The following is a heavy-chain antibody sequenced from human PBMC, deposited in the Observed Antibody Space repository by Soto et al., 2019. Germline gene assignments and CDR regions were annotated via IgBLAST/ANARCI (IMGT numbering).Heavy chain of an antibody. CDR2: IWYDGSNK. CDR3: ARDPTEYCSSTSCYLTRVFDY. CDR1: GFTFSSYG. V-gene: IGHV3-33*01. Sequence: PGGSLRLSCAASGFTFSSYGMHWVRQAPGKGLEWVAVIWYDGSNKYYAESVKGRFTISRDNSKNTLYLQMNSLRAEDTAVYYCARDPTEYCSSTSCYLTRVFDYWGKGTLVTVSS. J-gene: IGHJ4*02. D-gene: IGHD2-2*01.